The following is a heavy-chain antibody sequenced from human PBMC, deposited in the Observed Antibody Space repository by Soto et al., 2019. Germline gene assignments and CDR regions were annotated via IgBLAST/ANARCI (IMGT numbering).Heavy chain of an antibody. V-gene: IGHV3-23*01. CDR3: AKGVSQYTPLALFDY. CDR1: GFTFSSYA. J-gene: IGHJ4*02. Sequence: EVQLLESGGGLVRPGGSLRLSGAASGFTFSSYAMSWVRQAPGKGLEWVSTISGSDGRTYSTDSVKGRFTISRDNSRNTAYLQMNSLRVEDTAVYYCAKGVSQYTPLALFDYWGRGTLVTVSS. CDR2: ISGSDGRT. D-gene: IGHD5-18*01.